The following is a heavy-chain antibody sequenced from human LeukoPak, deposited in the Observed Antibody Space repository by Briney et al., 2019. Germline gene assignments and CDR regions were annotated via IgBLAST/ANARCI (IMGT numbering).Heavy chain of an antibody. J-gene: IGHJ4*02. CDR2: MNPNSGNT. CDR1: GYTLTELS. V-gene: IGHV1-8*03. D-gene: IGHD1-14*01. Sequence: GASVKVSCKVSGYTLTELSMHWVRQAPGKGLEWMGWMNPNSGNTGYAQKFQGRVTITRNTSISTAYMELSSLRSEDTAVYYCARGRRNRSYLGYWGQGTLVTVSS. CDR3: ARGRRNRSYLGY.